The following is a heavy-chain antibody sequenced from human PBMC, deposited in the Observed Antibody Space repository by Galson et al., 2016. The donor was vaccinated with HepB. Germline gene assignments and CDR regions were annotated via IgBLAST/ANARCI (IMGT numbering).Heavy chain of an antibody. Sequence: SETLSLTCAVYGGSFSGYYWSWIRQPPGKGLEWIGEINHSGFTNYNPSLKSRVTLSVDTSKNQFSLRLRSVTAADTAIYHCARGKYCTGGTCYSSWFDSWGQGTLVTVSS. D-gene: IGHD2-15*01. CDR2: INHSGFT. CDR1: GGSFSGYY. V-gene: IGHV4-34*01. J-gene: IGHJ5*01. CDR3: ARGKYCTGGTCYSSWFDS.